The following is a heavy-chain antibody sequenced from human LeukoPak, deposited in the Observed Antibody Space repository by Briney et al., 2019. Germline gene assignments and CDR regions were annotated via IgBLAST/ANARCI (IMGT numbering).Heavy chain of an antibody. D-gene: IGHD4/OR15-4a*01. CDR3: ARGDSLTTAVDY. Sequence: GGSLRLSCAASGFTSSDYYMSWIRQAPGKGLEWVSYISSSSSYTNYADSVKGRFTISRDNAKNSLYLQMNSLRAEDTAAYYCARGDSLTTAVDYWGQGTLVTVSS. J-gene: IGHJ4*02. CDR1: GFTSSDYY. CDR2: ISSSSSYT. V-gene: IGHV3-11*06.